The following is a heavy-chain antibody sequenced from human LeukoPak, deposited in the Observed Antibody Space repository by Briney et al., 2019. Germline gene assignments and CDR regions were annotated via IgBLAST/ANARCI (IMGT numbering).Heavy chain of an antibody. D-gene: IGHD5-24*01. CDR2: IIPIIGTA. V-gene: IGHV1-69*13. Sequence: EASVKVSCKASGYIFTSYAMNWVRQAPGQGLEWMGGIIPIIGTANYAQKFQGRVTITADESTSTAYMELSSLRSEDTAVYYCARDGEMATDYWGQGTLVTVSS. CDR1: GYIFTSYA. CDR3: ARDGEMATDY. J-gene: IGHJ4*02.